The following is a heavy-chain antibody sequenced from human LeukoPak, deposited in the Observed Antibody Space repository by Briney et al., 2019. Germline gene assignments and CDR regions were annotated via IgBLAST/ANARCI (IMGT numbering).Heavy chain of an antibody. CDR2: ISAYNGNT. CDR1: GYTFTSYG. J-gene: IGHJ4*02. D-gene: IGHD1-26*01. V-gene: IGHV1-18*01. Sequence: ASVKVSCKASGYTFTSYGISWVRHAPGQGLEWMGWISAYNGNTNYAQKLQGRVTMTTDTSTSTAYMELRSLRSDDTAVYYCARVIVGATTADYSGQGTLVTVFS. CDR3: ARVIVGATTADY.